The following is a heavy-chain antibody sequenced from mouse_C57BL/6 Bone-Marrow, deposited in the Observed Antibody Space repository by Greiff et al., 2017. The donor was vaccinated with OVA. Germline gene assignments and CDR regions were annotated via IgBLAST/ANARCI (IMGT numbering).Heavy chain of an antibody. CDR2: IDPSDSYT. CDR1: GYTFTSYW. J-gene: IGHJ3*01. D-gene: IGHD1-1*01. CDR3: ARFGYYYGSSYPAWFAY. V-gene: IGHV1-50*01. Sequence: QVQLQQPGAELVKPGASVKLSCKASGYTFTSYWMQWVKQRPGQGLEWIGEIDPSDSYTNYNQKFKGKATLAVDTSSSTAYMQLSSLTSEDSAVYYCARFGYYYGSSYPAWFAYWGQGTLVTVSA.